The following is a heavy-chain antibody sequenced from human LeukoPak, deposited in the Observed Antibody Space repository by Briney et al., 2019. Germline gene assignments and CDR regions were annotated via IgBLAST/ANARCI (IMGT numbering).Heavy chain of an antibody. Sequence: SVKVSCKASGGTFSSYAISWVRQAPGQGLEWMGGIIPIFGTANYAQKFQGRVTITADESTSTAYMELSSLRSEDTAVYYCARVMTEYSSSDAFDYWGQGTLVTVSS. V-gene: IGHV1-69*01. J-gene: IGHJ4*02. CDR3: ARVMTEYSSSDAFDY. CDR1: GGTFSSYA. CDR2: IIPIFGTA. D-gene: IGHD6-6*01.